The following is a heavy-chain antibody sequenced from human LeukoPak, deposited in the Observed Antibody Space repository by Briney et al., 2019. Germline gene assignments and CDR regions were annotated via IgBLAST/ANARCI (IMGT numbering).Heavy chain of an antibody. V-gene: IGHV4-61*01. D-gene: IGHD3-22*01. CDR2: LYYSGST. Sequence: PSETLSLTCTVSGGSVSSGSYYWSWIRQPPGKGLEWIGYLYYSGSTNYNPSLKSRVTISVDTSKNQFSLKLSSVTAADTAVYYCASPYDSSGYYYGHDAFDIWGQGTMVTVSS. CDR1: GGSVSSGSYY. CDR3: ASPYDSSGYYYGHDAFDI. J-gene: IGHJ3*02.